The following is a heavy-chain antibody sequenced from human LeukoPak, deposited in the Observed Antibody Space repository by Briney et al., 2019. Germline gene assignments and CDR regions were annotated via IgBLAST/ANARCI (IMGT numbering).Heavy chain of an antibody. CDR3: AKSFSGYSSGWPD. V-gene: IGHV3-23*01. D-gene: IGHD6-19*01. Sequence: PGGSLRLSCAASGFTFSSYAMSWVRQAPGRGLEWVSAISGSGGSTYYADSVKGRFTISRDNSKNTLYLQMNSLRAEDTAVYYCAKSFSGYSSGWPDWGQGTLVTVSS. CDR1: GFTFSSYA. J-gene: IGHJ4*02. CDR2: ISGSGGST.